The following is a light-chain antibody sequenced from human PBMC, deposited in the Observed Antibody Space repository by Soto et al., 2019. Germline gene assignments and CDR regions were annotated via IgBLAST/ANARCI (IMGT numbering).Light chain of an antibody. CDR3: QKYNSAPRT. V-gene: IGKV3-15*01. Sequence: VMTHSPATLSMSPWWTATLYCMSSQSVNNNIAWYQQRPGQSPTLLIYVASTRATGVPARFSGSGFGTEFTPTITNLQSEDSAVYYCQKYNSAPRTFGQGTKVDIK. CDR1: QSVNNN. J-gene: IGKJ1*01. CDR2: VAS.